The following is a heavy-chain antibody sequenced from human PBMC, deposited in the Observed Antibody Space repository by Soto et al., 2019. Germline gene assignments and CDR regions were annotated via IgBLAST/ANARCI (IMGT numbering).Heavy chain of an antibody. V-gene: IGHV4-30-2*05. CDR3: ARVDYGDENYFDF. D-gene: IGHD4-17*01. CDR2: IYHSGTT. Sequence: SETMSLTCAVSGGSISSGGYSWSWIRQPPGKGLEWIGYIYHSGTTYYNPSLKSRLTISVDTSKIQFSLKLTSATAADTAMYFCARVDYGDENYFDFWGPGTLVTVSS. CDR1: GGSISSGGYS. J-gene: IGHJ4*02.